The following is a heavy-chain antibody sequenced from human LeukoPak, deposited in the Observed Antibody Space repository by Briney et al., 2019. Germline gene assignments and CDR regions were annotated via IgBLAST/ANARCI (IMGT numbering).Heavy chain of an antibody. CDR2: INGDGGST. J-gene: IGHJ4*02. Sequence: GGSLRLSCAASGFTFSSYWMHWVRLAPGKGLVWVSRINGDGGSTTYADSVKGRFTISRDNAKNTLYLQMNSLRAEDTAVYYCARDRATAMFDYWAQGTLVTVSS. CDR3: ARDRATAMFDY. V-gene: IGHV3-74*01. CDR1: GFTFSSYW. D-gene: IGHD5-18*01.